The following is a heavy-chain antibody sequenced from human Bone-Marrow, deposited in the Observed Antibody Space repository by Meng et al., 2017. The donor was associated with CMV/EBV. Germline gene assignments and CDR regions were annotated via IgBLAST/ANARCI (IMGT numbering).Heavy chain of an antibody. CDR2: IYSGGGST. V-gene: IGHV3-23*03. D-gene: IGHD2-21*01. J-gene: IGHJ4*01. CDR1: GFTFSSYA. Sequence: GGSLRLSCAASGFTFSSYAMHWVRQAPGKGLEWVSVIYSGGGSTDYADSVKGRFSISRDNSKNTLYLQMNNLRVEDTAVYYCAKDGCGSDCYFDCWGHGTLVTVSS. CDR3: AKDGCGSDCYFDC.